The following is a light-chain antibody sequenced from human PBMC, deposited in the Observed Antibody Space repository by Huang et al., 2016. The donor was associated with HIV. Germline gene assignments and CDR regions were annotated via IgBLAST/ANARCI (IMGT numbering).Light chain of an antibody. CDR2: SSS. CDR3: QHLYT. J-gene: IGKJ4*01. CDR1: QAIGTY. Sequence: IQLTQSPSSLSASVGDRVTITCRANQAIGTYLAWYQQKPGNAPEPLLNSSSTLRSGVPSRFSGGGSGTDFTLTITSLQPEDFASYSCQHLYTFGGGTKVEIK. V-gene: IGKV1-9*01.